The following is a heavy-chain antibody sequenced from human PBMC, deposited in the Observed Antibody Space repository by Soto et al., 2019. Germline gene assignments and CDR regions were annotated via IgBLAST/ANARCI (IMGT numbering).Heavy chain of an antibody. CDR1: GDSVSSNSAA. Sequence: SQTLSLTYAIFGDSVSSNSAAWNWIRQSPSRGLEWLGRTYYRSKWYNDYAVSVKGRITINPDTSKNQFSLQLNSVTPEDTAVYYCARDPGAAAIRYYYGMDVWGQGTTVTVSS. CDR3: ARDPGAAAIRYYYGMDV. CDR2: TYYRSKWYN. J-gene: IGHJ6*02. D-gene: IGHD6-13*01. V-gene: IGHV6-1*01.